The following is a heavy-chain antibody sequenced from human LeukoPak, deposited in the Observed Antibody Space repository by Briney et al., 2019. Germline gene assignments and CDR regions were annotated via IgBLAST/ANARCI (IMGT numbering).Heavy chain of an antibody. V-gene: IGHV4-61*01. CDR2: VYYSGST. D-gene: IGHD5-18*01. Sequence: SETLSLTCTVCGGSISSSSYYWSWIRQPPGKGLEWIGYVYYSGSTNYNPSLKSRVIISVDTSKKQFSLKLSSVTAADTAVYYCARSGYRYGADALDIWGQGTMVTVSS. J-gene: IGHJ3*02. CDR3: ARSGYRYGADALDI. CDR1: GGSISSSSYY.